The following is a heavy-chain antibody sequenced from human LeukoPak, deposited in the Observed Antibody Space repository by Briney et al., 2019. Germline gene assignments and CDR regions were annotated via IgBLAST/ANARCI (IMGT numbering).Heavy chain of an antibody. CDR1: GGSISSYY. D-gene: IGHD6-6*01. CDR2: IYYSGST. Sequence: SGTLSLTCTVSGGSISSYYWSWIRQPPGKGREWIGFIYYSGSTNYNPSLKSRVTISVDTSKNQFSLKLSSVTAADTAVYYCARSPTEWEYSHSLDYWGQGTLVTVSS. CDR3: ARSPTEWEYSHSLDY. V-gene: IGHV4-59*01. J-gene: IGHJ4*02.